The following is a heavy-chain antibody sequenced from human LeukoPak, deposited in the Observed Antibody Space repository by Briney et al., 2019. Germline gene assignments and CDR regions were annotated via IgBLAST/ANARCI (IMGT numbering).Heavy chain of an antibody. CDR3: APTWRLPRSGHAFDI. Sequence: ASVKVSCKASGGTFSSYAISWVRQAPGQGLEWMGGTIPIFGTVNYAEKFQGRVTITADTSTDTAYMELSSLRSEDTAVYYCAPTWRLPRSGHAFDIWGQGTMVTVSS. D-gene: IGHD3-3*01. CDR1: GGTFSSYA. CDR2: TIPIFGTV. V-gene: IGHV1-69*06. J-gene: IGHJ3*02.